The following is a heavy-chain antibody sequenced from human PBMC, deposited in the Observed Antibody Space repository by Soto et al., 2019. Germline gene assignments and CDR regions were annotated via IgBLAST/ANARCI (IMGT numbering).Heavy chain of an antibody. D-gene: IGHD2-2*01. CDR3: ARDTPPHCSSTSCYVDY. Sequence: GGSLRLSCAASGFTFSSYSMNWVRQAPGKGLEWVSSISSSSSYIYYADSVKGRFTISRDNAKNSLYLQMNSLRAEDTAVYYCARDTPPHCSSTSCYVDYWGQGTLVTVSS. CDR2: ISSSSSYI. CDR1: GFTFSSYS. V-gene: IGHV3-21*01. J-gene: IGHJ4*02.